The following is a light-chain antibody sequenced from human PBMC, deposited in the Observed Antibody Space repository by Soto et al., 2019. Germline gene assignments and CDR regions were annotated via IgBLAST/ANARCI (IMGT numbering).Light chain of an antibody. J-gene: IGLJ3*02. CDR3: ATWDSSLSAGV. Sequence: QSVLTQPPSVSAAPGQKVTISCSGSSSNIGNNYVSWYQQLPGTAPKLLIYDNNNRPSGIPDRFSGSKSGTSATLGITGLQTWDEADYYCATWDSSLSAGVFGGGTKLTVL. CDR1: SSNIGNNY. V-gene: IGLV1-51*01. CDR2: DNN.